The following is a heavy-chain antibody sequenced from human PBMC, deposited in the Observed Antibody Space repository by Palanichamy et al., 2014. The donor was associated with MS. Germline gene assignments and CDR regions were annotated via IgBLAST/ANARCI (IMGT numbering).Heavy chain of an antibody. Sequence: QLQVQESGPGLVKPSETLSPTCTVSGDSISSSSYYWGWIRQPPGKGLEWIATIYYSGTTHYNPSLKSRVTISVDTSKNQLSLKLSSVTAADTAVYYCARHSGSYDFDYWGQGTLVTVSS. CDR2: IYYSGTT. V-gene: IGHV4-39*01. CDR3: ARHSGSYDFDY. J-gene: IGHJ4*02. D-gene: IGHD1-26*01. CDR1: GDSISSSSYY.